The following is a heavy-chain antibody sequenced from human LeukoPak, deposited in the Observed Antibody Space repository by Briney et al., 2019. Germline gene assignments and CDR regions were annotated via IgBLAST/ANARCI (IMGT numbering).Heavy chain of an antibody. V-gene: IGHV3-7*01. J-gene: IGHJ4*02. CDR3: ARGSYYYESSGLGYYFDY. D-gene: IGHD3-22*01. CDR2: IKQDGSEK. Sequence: GGSLRLSCAASGFTFSSYWMSWVRQAPGKGLEWVANIKQDGSEKYYVDSVKGRFTISRDNAKNSLYLQMNSLRAEDTAVYYCARGSYYYESSGLGYYFDYWGQGTLVTVSS. CDR1: GFTFSSYW.